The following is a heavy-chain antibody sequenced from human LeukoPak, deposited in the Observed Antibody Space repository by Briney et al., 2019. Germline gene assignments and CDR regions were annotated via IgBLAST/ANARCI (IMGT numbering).Heavy chain of an antibody. CDR3: ARGYGSGTPFDY. V-gene: IGHV3-23*01. Sequence: PGGSLRLSCAASGFTFSDAWMTWVRQAPGKGLEWVSGISGSGSRTYYADSVKGRFTISRDNSKNTLYLQMNSLSPEDSAIYYCARGYGSGTPFDYWGQGTLVTVSS. CDR1: GFTFSDAW. J-gene: IGHJ4*02. CDR2: ISGSGSRT. D-gene: IGHD3-10*01.